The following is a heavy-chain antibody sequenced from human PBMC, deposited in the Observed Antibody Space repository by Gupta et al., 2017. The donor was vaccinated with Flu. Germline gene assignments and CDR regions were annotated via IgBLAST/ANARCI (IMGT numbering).Heavy chain of an antibody. V-gene: IGHV2-5*02. Sequence: QITLKESGPTLVKPTQTLTLTCTFPGFSLSTSGVGVGWIRQPPGKALEWLALIYWDDDKRYSPSLKSRLTITKYTSKNQVVLTMTNMDPVDTATYYCSLLADDYSTMYYFGSWGQGTLVTVSS. D-gene: IGHD4-11*01. CDR3: SLLADDYSTMYYFGS. CDR1: GFSLSTSGVG. CDR2: IYWDDDK. J-gene: IGHJ4*02.